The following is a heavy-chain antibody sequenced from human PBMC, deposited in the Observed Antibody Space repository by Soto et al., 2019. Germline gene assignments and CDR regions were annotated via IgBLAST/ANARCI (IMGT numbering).Heavy chain of an antibody. CDR3: ARNESSNIYGMDV. D-gene: IGHD6-6*01. J-gene: IGHJ6*02. CDR1: GFTFSSYS. Sequence: PGGSLRLSCAASGFTFSSYSMNWVRQAPGKGLEWVSSISSSSFSINYADSVKGRSSISRDNAQNSLHLQMNNLRAEDTAVYYCARNESSNIYGMDVWGQGTTVTVSS. V-gene: IGHV3-21*01. CDR2: ISSSSFSI.